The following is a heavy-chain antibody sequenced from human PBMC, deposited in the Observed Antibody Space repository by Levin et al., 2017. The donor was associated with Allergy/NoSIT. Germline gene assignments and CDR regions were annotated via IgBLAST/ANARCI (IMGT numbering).Heavy chain of an antibody. CDR3: ARDLYGDYEFRIYPNFDY. V-gene: IGHV3-21*01. D-gene: IGHD4-17*01. Sequence: GGSLRLSCAASGFTFSSYSMNWVRQAPGKGLEWVSSISSSSSYIYYADSVKGRFTISRDNAKNSLYLQMNSLRAEDTAVYYCARDLYGDYEFRIYPNFDYWGQGTLVTVSS. J-gene: IGHJ4*02. CDR1: GFTFSSYS. CDR2: ISSSSSYI.